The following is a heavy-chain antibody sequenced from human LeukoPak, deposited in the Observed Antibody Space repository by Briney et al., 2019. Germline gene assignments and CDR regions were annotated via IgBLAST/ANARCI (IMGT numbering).Heavy chain of an antibody. J-gene: IGHJ4*02. CDR1: GGSISSGDYY. Sequence: PSETLSLTCTVSGGSISSGDYYWSWIRQPPGKGLEWIGYIYYSGSTYYNPSLKSRVTISVDTSKNQFSLKLSSVTAADTAVYYCARSQRGSYGLVSLYYFDYWGQGTLVTVSS. D-gene: IGHD5-18*01. CDR3: ARSQRGSYGLVSLYYFDY. V-gene: IGHV4-30-4*02. CDR2: IYYSGST.